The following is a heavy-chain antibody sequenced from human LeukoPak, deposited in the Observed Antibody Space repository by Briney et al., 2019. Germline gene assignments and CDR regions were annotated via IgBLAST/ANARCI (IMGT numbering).Heavy chain of an antibody. CDR1: GFTFSDHA. V-gene: IGHV3-7*03. CDR2: IKQDGSEK. J-gene: IGHJ3*02. CDR3: ARDRVPMVRGTRGAFDI. Sequence: GGSLRLSCTASGFTFSDHAMSWVRQAPGKGLEWVANIKQDGSEKYYVDSVKGRFTISRDNAKNSLYLQMNSLRAEDTAVYYCARDRVPMVRGTRGAFDIWGQGTMVTVSS. D-gene: IGHD3-10*01.